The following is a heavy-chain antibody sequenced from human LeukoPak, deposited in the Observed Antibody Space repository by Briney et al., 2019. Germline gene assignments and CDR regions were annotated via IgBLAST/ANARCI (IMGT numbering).Heavy chain of an antibody. CDR1: GFTYTGFTFTNYA. D-gene: IGHD6-13*01. V-gene: IGHV3-23*01. J-gene: IGHJ6*03. CDR3: ARDRDGSIWHLLNFMDV. Sequence: GGSLRLSCAASGFTYTGFTFTNYAMSWVRQAPGKGLEWVSVISVSGDATNYADSVRGRFTISRDNSKNTLFLQMSSLRAEDTAVYYCARDRDGSIWHLLNFMDVWGKGTTVTVSS. CDR2: ISVSGDAT.